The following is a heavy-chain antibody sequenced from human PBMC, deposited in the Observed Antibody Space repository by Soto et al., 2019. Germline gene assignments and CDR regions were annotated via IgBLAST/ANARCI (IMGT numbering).Heavy chain of an antibody. CDR2: IIPIFGTA. D-gene: IGHD2-2*01. V-gene: IGHV1-69*13. J-gene: IGHJ6*02. Sequence: ASGKVSCKASGGTFSSYSISWVRQAPGRGLEWMGGIIPIFGTANYAQKFQGRVTITADESTSTAYMELSSLRSEDTAVYYCARDHEGVGSTSPLTYYYYGMDVWGQGTTVTVSS. CDR1: GGTFSSYS. CDR3: ARDHEGVGSTSPLTYYYYGMDV.